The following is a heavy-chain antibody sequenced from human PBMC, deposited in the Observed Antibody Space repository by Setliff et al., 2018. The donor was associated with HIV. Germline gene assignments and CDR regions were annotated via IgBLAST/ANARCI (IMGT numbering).Heavy chain of an antibody. CDR3: ARGGTSSNWFDP. V-gene: IGHV4-59*01. D-gene: IGHD2-2*01. Sequence: LSLTCIVSGASISYNTWSWIRQPPGKGLQWIGFIHHSVTTSYNPSLKSRVTISLDTSKNQLSLKLTSVTAADTAVYYCARGGTSSNWFDPWGQGTQVTV. CDR1: GASISYNT. CDR2: IHHSVTT. J-gene: IGHJ5*02.